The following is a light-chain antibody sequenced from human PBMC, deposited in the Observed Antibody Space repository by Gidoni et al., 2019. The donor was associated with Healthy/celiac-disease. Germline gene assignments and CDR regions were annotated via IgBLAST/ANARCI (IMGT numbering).Light chain of an antibody. CDR1: QSISSY. J-gene: IGKJ3*01. Sequence: DIQMTQSPSSLSASVGDRVTITCRASQSISSYLNWYQQKPGKAPKLLIYAASSLQSGVPSRFSGSGSGTDFTLTISSLQPEDFATYYCQQSYSTPLLTFXPXTKVXIK. CDR2: AAS. CDR3: QQSYSTPLLT. V-gene: IGKV1-39*01.